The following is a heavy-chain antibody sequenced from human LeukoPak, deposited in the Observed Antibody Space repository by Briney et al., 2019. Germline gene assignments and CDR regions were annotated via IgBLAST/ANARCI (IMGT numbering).Heavy chain of an antibody. CDR2: IYYSGST. J-gene: IGHJ4*02. CDR3: ARGGSSGWLNFDY. D-gene: IGHD6-19*01. CDR1: GGSFSGYY. Sequence: PSETLSLTCAVYGGSFSGYYWSWIRQPPGKGLEWIWYIYYSGSTYYNTSLKSRVTISVDASKNQFSLKLSSMTAADTAVYYCARGGSSGWLNFDYWGQGTLVTVSS. V-gene: IGHV4-30-4*02.